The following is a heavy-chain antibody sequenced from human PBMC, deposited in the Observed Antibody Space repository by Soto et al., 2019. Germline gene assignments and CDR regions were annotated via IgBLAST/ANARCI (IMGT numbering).Heavy chain of an antibody. V-gene: IGHV2-5*02. D-gene: IGHD3-10*01. CDR1: GFSLTTRGVG. CDR3: AQSQGRDFGSFNYFGP. J-gene: IGHJ5*02. Sequence: QITLKESGPALVNPTQTLTLTCTFSGFSLTTRGVGVGWIRQPPGKALEWLALIYWDDDKRYSPSLRSRLTVTKDTSKNQVVLTLTNMDPVDTATYYCAQSQGRDFGSFNYFGPWGQGTPVTVSS. CDR2: IYWDDDK.